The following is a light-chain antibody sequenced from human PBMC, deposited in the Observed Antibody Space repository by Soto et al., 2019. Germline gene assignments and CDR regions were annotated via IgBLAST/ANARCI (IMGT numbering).Light chain of an antibody. J-gene: IGLJ3*02. CDR2: DNN. CDR3: EAWDSSLSAGV. Sequence: QSVLTQPPSVSAAPGQKVTISCSGNRSNIGNNYVSWYQQLPGTAPKLLIYDNNKRPSGIPDRFSGSKSGTSATLGITGLQTGDGADYYCEAWDSSLSAGVFGGGTKLTVL. V-gene: IGLV1-51*01. CDR1: RSNIGNNY.